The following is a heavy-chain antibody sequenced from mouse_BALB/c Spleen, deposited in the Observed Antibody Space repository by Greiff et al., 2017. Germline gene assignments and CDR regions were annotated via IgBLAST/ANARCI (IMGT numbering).Heavy chain of an antibody. V-gene: IGHV5-4*02. CDR3: ARSTMVTPYYAMDY. CDR1: GFTFSGYS. J-gene: IGHJ4*01. Sequence: EVLRVESGGGLVKPGGSLKLSCAASGFTFSGYSMSWVRQTPEKRLEWVATISDGGSYTYYPDSVKGRFTISRDNAKNNLYLQMSSLKSEDTAMYYCARSTMVTPYYAMDYWGQGTTVTVSS. D-gene: IGHD2-1*01. CDR2: ISDGGSYT.